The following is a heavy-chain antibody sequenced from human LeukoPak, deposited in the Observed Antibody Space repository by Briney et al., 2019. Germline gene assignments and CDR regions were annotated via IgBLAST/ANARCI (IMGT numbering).Heavy chain of an antibody. CDR3: ARRSDSLMLRGGDC. V-gene: IGHV3-66*01. CDR2: IYSGDTT. D-gene: IGHD3-10*01. CDR1: EFSVSSNY. Sequence: GGPLTLSCAASEFSVSSNYMTWVRQAPGKGLECVSIIYSGDTTYYADSVRGRFTISRDNSKNTLYLQMDRLRVEDTAVYYCARRSDSLMLRGGDCWGQGTLVTVSS. J-gene: IGHJ4*02.